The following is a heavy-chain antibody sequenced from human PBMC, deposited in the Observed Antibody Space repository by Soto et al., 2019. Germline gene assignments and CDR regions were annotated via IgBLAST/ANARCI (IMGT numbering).Heavy chain of an antibody. CDR2: ISYDGSNK. CDR3: AKDGYRPMGEFDY. D-gene: IGHD5-12*01. V-gene: IGHV3-30*18. CDR1: GFTFSSYG. J-gene: IGHJ4*02. Sequence: QSGGSLRLSCAASGFTFSSYGMHWVRQAPGKGLEWVAVISYDGSNKYYADSVKGRFTISRDNSKNTLYLQMNSLRAEDTAVYYCAKDGYRPMGEFDYWGQGTLVTVSS.